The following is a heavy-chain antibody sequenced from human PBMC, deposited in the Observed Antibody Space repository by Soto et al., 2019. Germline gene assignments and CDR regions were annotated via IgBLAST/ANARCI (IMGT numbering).Heavy chain of an antibody. V-gene: IGHV1-69*13. Sequence: SVKVSCKASGGTFSSYAISWVRQAPGQGLEWMGGIIPIFGTANYAQKFQGRVTITADESTSTAYMELRSLRSDDTAVYYCARDSIRRTGSTATGGSAYWGQGTLVTVSS. J-gene: IGHJ4*02. CDR3: ARDSIRRTGSTATGGSAY. CDR1: GGTFSSYA. CDR2: IIPIFGTA. D-gene: IGHD3-10*01.